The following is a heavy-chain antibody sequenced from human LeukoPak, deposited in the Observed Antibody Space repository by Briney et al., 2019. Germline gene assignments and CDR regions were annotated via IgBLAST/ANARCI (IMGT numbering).Heavy chain of an antibody. Sequence: LTGGSLRLSCSTSGFTFGDYAMSWVRQAPGKGLEWVGFIQAKAYGGATKYAASVNGRFSISRDDSQSIANLQMNDLKTEVTAVYYCTRAPHPRCSSSGCYLDYWGQGTLVTVSS. J-gene: IGHJ4*02. D-gene: IGHD2-2*01. CDR2: IQAKAYGGAT. V-gene: IGHV3-49*04. CDR3: TRAPHPRCSSSGCYLDY. CDR1: GFTFGDYA.